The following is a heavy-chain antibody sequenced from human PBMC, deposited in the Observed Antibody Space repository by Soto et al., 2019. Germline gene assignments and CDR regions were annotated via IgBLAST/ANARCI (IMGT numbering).Heavy chain of an antibody. V-gene: IGHV3-23*01. CDR2: ISGSGGRT. CDR3: AKGGYYSLFDI. J-gene: IGHJ3*02. Sequence: GWSLRLSCVASGFPFSSYAMSWVRQTPGKGLEWVSGISGSGGRTYYADSVKGRFTISRDNSNNTLSLQMHILRVEDTAVYFCAKGGYYSLFDIWGQGTMVTVSS. D-gene: IGHD3-16*01. CDR1: GFPFSSYA.